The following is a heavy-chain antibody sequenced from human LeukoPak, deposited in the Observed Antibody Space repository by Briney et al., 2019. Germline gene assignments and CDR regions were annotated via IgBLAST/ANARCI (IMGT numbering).Heavy chain of an antibody. V-gene: IGHV5-51*01. J-gene: IGHJ5*02. CDR3: ARQYCSSTSCYLALSWFDP. Sequence: GESLKISCKGSGYSFTSYWMGWVRQMPGKGLEWMGIIYPGDSDTRYSPSFQGQVTISADKSISTAYLQWSSLKASDTAMYYCARQYCSSTSCYLALSWFDPWGQGTLVTVSS. CDR2: IYPGDSDT. D-gene: IGHD2-2*01. CDR1: GYSFTSYW.